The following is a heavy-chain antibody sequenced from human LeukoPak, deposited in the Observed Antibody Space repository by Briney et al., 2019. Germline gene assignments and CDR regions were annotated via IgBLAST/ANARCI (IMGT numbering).Heavy chain of an antibody. J-gene: IGHJ3*02. D-gene: IGHD3-22*01. CDR3: AKGTQRYYYDSSGYYFDAFDI. CDR1: GFTFSSYA. CDR2: ISGSGGST. V-gene: IGHV3-23*01. Sequence: PGGSLRLSCAASGFTFSSYAMSWVRQAPGKGLEWVSAISGSGGSTYYADSVKGRFTISRDNSKNTLNLQMNSLRAEDTAVYYCAKGTQRYYYDSSGYYFDAFDIWGQGTMVTVSS.